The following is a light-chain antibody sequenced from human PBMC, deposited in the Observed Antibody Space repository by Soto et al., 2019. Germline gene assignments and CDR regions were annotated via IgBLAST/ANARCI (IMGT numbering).Light chain of an antibody. CDR2: AAS. Sequence: DIQLTQSPSFLSASVGDRVTITCRASQGISSYLAWYQLKLGKAPKLLIYAASTLQSGVPSRFSGSGSGTEFTLTISSLQPEDFATYYCQQLNSFPRTFGGGTKVEIK. CDR3: QQLNSFPRT. CDR1: QGISSY. V-gene: IGKV1-9*01. J-gene: IGKJ4*01.